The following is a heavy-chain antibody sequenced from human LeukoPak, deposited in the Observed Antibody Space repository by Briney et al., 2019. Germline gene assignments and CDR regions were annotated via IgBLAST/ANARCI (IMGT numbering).Heavy chain of an antibody. CDR1: GGSISSYS. D-gene: IGHD6-19*01. J-gene: IGHJ6*02. Sequence: PSETLSLTCTVSGGSISSYSWNWIRQPAGKVLQYIGRIYSSGSTNYNPSLKSRVTMSVDTSENQFSLNLSSVTAADTAVYYCARDAVAGNYYYYAMDVWGQGTTVTVSS. V-gene: IGHV4-4*07. CDR2: IYSSGST. CDR3: ARDAVAGNYYYYAMDV.